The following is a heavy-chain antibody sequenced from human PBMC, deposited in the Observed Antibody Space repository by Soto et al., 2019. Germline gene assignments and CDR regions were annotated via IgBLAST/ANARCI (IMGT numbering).Heavy chain of an antibody. J-gene: IGHJ4*02. CDR2: IYYSGST. D-gene: IGHD2-8*01. CDR3: ARYCTNGVCYTDFDY. V-gene: IGHV4-30-4*01. Sequence: PSETLSLTCTVSGVSISSGDYYWSWIRQPPGKGLEWIGYIYYSGSTYYNPSLKSRVTISVDTSKNQFSLKLSSVTAADTAVYYCARYCTNGVCYTDFDYWGQGTLVTVSS. CDR1: GVSISSGDYY.